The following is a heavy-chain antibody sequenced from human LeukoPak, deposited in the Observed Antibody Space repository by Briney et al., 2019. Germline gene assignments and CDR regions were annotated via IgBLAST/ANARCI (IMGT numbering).Heavy chain of an antibody. CDR3: AKEYGDFPFDY. D-gene: IGHD4-17*01. J-gene: IGHJ4*02. CDR2: ISGSGGST. Sequence: ETLSLTCTVSGYSISSGYYWGWIRQPPGKGLEWVSAISGSGGSTYYADSVKGRFTISRDNSKNTLYLQMNSLRAEDTAVYYCAKEYGDFPFDYWGQGTLVTVSS. CDR1: GYSISSGYY. V-gene: IGHV3-23*01.